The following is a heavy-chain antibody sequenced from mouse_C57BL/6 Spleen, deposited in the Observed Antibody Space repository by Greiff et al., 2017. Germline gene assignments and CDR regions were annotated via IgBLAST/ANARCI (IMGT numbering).Heavy chain of an antibody. CDR3: AKKEGLYDYAYAMDY. CDR2: IWSGGST. V-gene: IGHV2-4*01. J-gene: IGHJ4*01. CDR1: GFSLTSYG. D-gene: IGHD2-4*01. Sequence: VKLMESGPGLVQPSQSLSITCTVSGFSLTSYGVHWVRQPPGKGLEWLGVIWSGGSTDYNAAFISRLSISKDNSKSQVFFKMNSLQADDTAIYYCAKKEGLYDYAYAMDYWGQGTSVTVSS.